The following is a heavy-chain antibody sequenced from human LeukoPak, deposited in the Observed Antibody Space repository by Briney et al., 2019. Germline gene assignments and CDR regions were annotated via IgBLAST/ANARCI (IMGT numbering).Heavy chain of an antibody. CDR1: GGTFSSYA. CDR3: ARDIAAQPNQRRYYYYGMDV. CDR2: IIPIFGTA. Sequence: SVKVSCKASGGTFSSYAISWVRQAPGQGLEWMGGIIPIFGTANYAQKFQGRVTITADESTSTAYMELSSLRSEDTAVYYCARDIAAQPNQRRYYYYGMDVWGQGTTVTISS. D-gene: IGHD6-13*01. V-gene: IGHV1-69*13. J-gene: IGHJ6*02.